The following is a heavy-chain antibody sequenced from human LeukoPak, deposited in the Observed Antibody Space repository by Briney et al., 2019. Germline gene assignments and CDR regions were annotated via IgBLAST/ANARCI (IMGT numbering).Heavy chain of an antibody. D-gene: IGHD2-2*01. V-gene: IGHV4-34*01. Sequence: SESLSLTCAVYGGSFSGYYWSWIRHPPGKWLEWIGEINHSGSTNYNPSLKSRVTISVDTSKNQFSLKLSSVTAADTAVYYCARGGYCSSTSCPDYWGQGTLVTVSS. CDR1: GGSFSGYY. CDR2: INHSGST. J-gene: IGHJ4*02. CDR3: ARGGYCSSTSCPDY.